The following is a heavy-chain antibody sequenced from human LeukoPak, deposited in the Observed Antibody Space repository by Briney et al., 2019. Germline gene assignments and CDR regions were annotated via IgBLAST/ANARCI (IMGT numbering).Heavy chain of an antibody. J-gene: IGHJ3*02. D-gene: IGHD6-6*01. CDR3: ARNRPEYSRLDAFDI. Sequence: GWSVRLSRAGSGFIFSDYYMSWIGQAPSKGLEGVSYISSSGSTIYYADSVKGRFTISRDNAKNSLYLQMNSLRAEDTAVYYCARNRPEYSRLDAFDIWGQGTMVTVSS. CDR1: GFIFSDYY. V-gene: IGHV3-11*01. CDR2: ISSSGSTI.